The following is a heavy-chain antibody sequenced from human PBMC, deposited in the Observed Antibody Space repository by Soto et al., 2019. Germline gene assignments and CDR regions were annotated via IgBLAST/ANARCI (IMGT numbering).Heavy chain of an antibody. V-gene: IGHV1-3*01. J-gene: IGHJ4*02. CDR3: ARDGLLVRGVIITSLVY. CDR1: GGTFSSYA. D-gene: IGHD3-10*01. Sequence: ASVKVSCKASGGTFSSYAISWVRQAPGQRLEWMGWINASNGNANYSQKFQGRVTITRDTSASTAYMELSSLRSEDTAVYYCARDGLLVRGVIITSLVYWGQGTLVTVSS. CDR2: INASNGNA.